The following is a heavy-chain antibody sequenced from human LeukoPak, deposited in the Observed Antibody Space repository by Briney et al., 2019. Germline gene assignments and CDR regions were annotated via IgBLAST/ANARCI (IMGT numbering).Heavy chain of an antibody. CDR2: IYTSGST. CDR3: ARNVTMVLPGQGAFDI. V-gene: IGHV4-61*02. J-gene: IGHJ3*02. CDR1: GDSISSGSYY. D-gene: IGHD4/OR15-4a*01. Sequence: SQTLSLTCTVSGDSISSGSYYWSWIRQPAGKGLEWIGRIYTSGSTYYNPSLKSRVTISIDTSKNQFSLKLRSVTAADTAVYFCARNVTMVLPGQGAFDIWGQGTMVTVSS.